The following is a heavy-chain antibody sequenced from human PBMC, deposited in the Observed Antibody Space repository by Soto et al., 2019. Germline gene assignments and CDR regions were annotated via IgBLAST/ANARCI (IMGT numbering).Heavy chain of an antibody. V-gene: IGHV1-69*02. D-gene: IGHD3-10*01. CDR2: IIPILGIA. CDR1: GGTFSSYT. J-gene: IGHJ4*02. CDR3: ARGGATMVRGVITRLPFDY. Sequence: QVQLVQSGAEVKKPGSSVKVSCKASGGTFSSYTISWVRQAPGQGLEWMGRIIPILGIANYAQKFQGRVTITADKSTSTANMERGSLRSEDTAVYYCARGGATMVRGVITRLPFDYWGQGTLVTVSS.